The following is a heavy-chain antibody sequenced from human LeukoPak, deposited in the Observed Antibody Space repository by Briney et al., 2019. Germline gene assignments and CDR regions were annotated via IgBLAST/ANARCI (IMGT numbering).Heavy chain of an antibody. V-gene: IGHV3-7*03. D-gene: IGHD3-22*01. Sequence: PGGSLRLSCAASGFTFSSYWMSWVRQAPGKGLEWVANIKQDGSEEYYVDSVKGRFTISRDNSKNTLYLQMNSLRVEDTAEYYCAKDHHYDSSDYGRYYYYGMDVWGQGTTVTVSS. CDR1: GFTFSSYW. CDR3: AKDHHYDSSDYGRYYYYGMDV. CDR2: IKQDGSEE. J-gene: IGHJ6*02.